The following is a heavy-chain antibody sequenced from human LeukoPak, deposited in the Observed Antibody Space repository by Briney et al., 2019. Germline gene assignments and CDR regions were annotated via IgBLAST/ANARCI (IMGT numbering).Heavy chain of an antibody. CDR3: ARVIITTGGFDYGMDV. J-gene: IGHJ6*02. CDR2: IKQDGREK. Sequence: PEGSLRLSCAASGFTFSSYWMRWVRQAPGKGLEWVANIKQDGREKYYVDSVKGRFTISRDNAKNSLYLQMNSLRAEDTAVYYCARVIITTGGFDYGMDVWGQGTTVTVSS. CDR1: GFTFSSYW. V-gene: IGHV3-7*04. D-gene: IGHD3-10*01.